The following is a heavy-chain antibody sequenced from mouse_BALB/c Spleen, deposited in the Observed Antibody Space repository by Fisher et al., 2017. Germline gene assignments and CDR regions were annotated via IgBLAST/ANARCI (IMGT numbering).Heavy chain of an antibody. CDR3: ARSRRGYFDV. Sequence: KFKGKATITADTSSNTAYLQLSSLTSEDTAVYYCARSRRGYFDVWGAGTTVTVS. V-gene: IGHV14-2*02. J-gene: IGHJ1*01.